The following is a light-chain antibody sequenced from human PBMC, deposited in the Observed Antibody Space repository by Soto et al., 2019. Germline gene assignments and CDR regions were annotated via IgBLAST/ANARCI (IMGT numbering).Light chain of an antibody. CDR3: QQRSSWPKVT. Sequence: EIVLTQSPATLSLSPGERVTLSCRTSQSVNSHLAWYQQKPGQAPSLLISDASNRASGIPARFSSSGSGTDFTLTISSLEPEDFAVYYCQQRSSWPKVTFGQGTRLEIK. CDR2: DAS. CDR1: QSVNSH. V-gene: IGKV3-11*01. J-gene: IGKJ5*01.